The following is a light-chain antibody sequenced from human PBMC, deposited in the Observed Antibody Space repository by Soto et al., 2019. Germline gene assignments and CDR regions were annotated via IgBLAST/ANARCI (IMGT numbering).Light chain of an antibody. CDR2: DVS. J-gene: IGLJ1*01. V-gene: IGLV2-14*01. CDR1: SRDVGGYKY. Sequence: QSALTQPASVSGSPGQSITISCTGTSRDVGGYKYVSWYQQHPGKAPKLMIYDVSNRTSGVSNRFSGSKSGNTASLTISGLQAEDEADYYCSSYTSSSTYVFGSGTKLTVL. CDR3: SSYTSSSTYV.